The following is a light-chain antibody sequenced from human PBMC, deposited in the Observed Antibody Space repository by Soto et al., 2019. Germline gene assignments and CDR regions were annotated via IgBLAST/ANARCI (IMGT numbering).Light chain of an antibody. CDR1: QSLNTR. CDR3: QPDKSHAT. CDR2: DAS. V-gene: IGKV1-5*01. J-gene: IGKJ4*02. Sequence: EIEMTPSPASVYISVVARATITSRASQSLNTRLAWYQQRPGKAPKLLIYDASTVESGVPSMFICGGRRHKISVSIINLPADELVTSICQPDKSHATCGGGTKVDIK.